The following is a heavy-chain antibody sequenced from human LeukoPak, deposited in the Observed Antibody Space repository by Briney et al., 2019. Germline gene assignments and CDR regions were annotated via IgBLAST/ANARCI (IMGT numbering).Heavy chain of an antibody. J-gene: IGHJ4*02. V-gene: IGHV3-23*01. CDR2: ISASGGVT. D-gene: IGHD4-17*01. CDR3: ARRLYGDHETGY. Sequence: GGSLRLSCAASGFTFSRYGMSWVRQVPGKGLEWVSGISASGGVTYYADSVKGRFSISRDNSKNTQYLQMNSLRAEDTAVYYRARRLYGDHETGYWGQGTLVIVSS. CDR1: GFTFSRYG.